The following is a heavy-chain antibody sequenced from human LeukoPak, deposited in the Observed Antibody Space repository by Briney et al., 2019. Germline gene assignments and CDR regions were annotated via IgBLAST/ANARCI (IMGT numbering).Heavy chain of an antibody. CDR1: GGSFSGYY. CDR3: ASPLSRYWYFDL. J-gene: IGHJ2*01. D-gene: IGHD3-16*01. V-gene: IGHV4-34*01. CDR2: INHSVST. Sequence: SETLSLTCAVYGGSFSGYYWSWIRQPPGKGLEWIGEINHSVSTNYNPSLKSRVTISVDTSKNQFSLKLSSVTAADTAVYYCASPLSRYWYFDLWGRGTLVTVSS.